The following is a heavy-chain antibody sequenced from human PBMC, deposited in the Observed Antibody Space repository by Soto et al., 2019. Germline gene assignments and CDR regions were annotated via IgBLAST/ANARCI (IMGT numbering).Heavy chain of an antibody. CDR2: FDPEDGET. D-gene: IGHD2-2*01. Sequence: ASGKVSCKVSGYTLTELSMHWVRRAPGKGLEWMGGFDPEDGETIYAQKFQGRVTMTEDTSTDTAYMELSRLRSEDTAVYYCQPSLSYQVDYYYGLVCWGQGTTVT. CDR3: QPSLSYQVDYYYGLVC. V-gene: IGHV1-24*01. CDR1: GYTLTELS. J-gene: IGHJ6*02.